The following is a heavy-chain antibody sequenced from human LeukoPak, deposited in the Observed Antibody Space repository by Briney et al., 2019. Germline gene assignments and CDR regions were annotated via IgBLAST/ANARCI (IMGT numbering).Heavy chain of an antibody. J-gene: IGHJ5*02. D-gene: IGHD2-2*01. CDR1: GFTFSIHW. Sequence: SGGSLRLSCAASGFTFSIHWMTWVRQAPGKGLEWVATIKPDGNDKYFVDSVKGRFTISRDNAKNSLYLQMNSLRAEDTAVYYCARGGCSSTSCYELDPWGQGTLVTVSS. CDR2: IKPDGNDK. V-gene: IGHV3-7*01. CDR3: ARGGCSSTSCYELDP.